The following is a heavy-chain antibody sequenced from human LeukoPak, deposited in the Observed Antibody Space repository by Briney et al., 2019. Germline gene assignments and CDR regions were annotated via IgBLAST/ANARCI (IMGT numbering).Heavy chain of an antibody. Sequence: GASVKVSCKASAYTFTSYGISWVRQAPGQGLEWMGWISAYNGNTNYAQKLQGRVTMTTDTSTSTAYMELRSLRSDDTAVYYCARETKMVAVAGNDYWGQGTLVTVSS. J-gene: IGHJ4*02. D-gene: IGHD6-19*01. CDR1: AYTFTSYG. CDR3: ARETKMVAVAGNDY. V-gene: IGHV1-18*01. CDR2: ISAYNGNT.